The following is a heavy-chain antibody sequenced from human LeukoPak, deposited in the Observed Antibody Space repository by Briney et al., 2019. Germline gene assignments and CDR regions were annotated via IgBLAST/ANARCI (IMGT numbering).Heavy chain of an antibody. V-gene: IGHV3-23*01. J-gene: IGHJ4*02. CDR2: IGGRDGST. Sequence: GGSLRLSCAASGFTFSSYGMSWVRQAPGKGLEWVSAIGGRDGSTYYADSVKGRFTISRDNSKNTLYVQMNSLRAEDTAVYYCAKGHYYGSGGLDYWGQGTLVTVSS. CDR1: GFTFSSYG. CDR3: AKGHYYGSGGLDY. D-gene: IGHD3-10*01.